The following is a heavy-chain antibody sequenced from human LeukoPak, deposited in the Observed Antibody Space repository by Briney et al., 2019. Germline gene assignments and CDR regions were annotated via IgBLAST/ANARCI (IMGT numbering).Heavy chain of an antibody. Sequence: ASVKVSCKASVYTFTSYDINWVRQATVQGLEWMGWINPNSGNTGYAQKVQGRVTMTRNTSISTAYMELSSLRSEDTAVYYCARVDRFGELYFQHWGQGTLVTVSS. CDR3: ARVDRFGELYFQH. V-gene: IGHV1-8*01. D-gene: IGHD3-10*01. CDR1: VYTFTSYD. CDR2: INPNSGNT. J-gene: IGHJ1*01.